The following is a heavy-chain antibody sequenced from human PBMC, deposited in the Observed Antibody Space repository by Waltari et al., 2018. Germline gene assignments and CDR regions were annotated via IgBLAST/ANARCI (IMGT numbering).Heavy chain of an antibody. V-gene: IGHV3-7*01. J-gene: IGHJ4*02. CDR1: GLTFSSYW. Sequence: EVQLVESGGGLVQPGGSLRLSCAASGLTFSSYWMSWVRQAPGKGLEWVANIKQDGSEKYYVDSVKGRFTISRDNAKNSLYLQMNSLRAEDTAVYYCASRYFWSGYWSYWGQGTLVTVSS. CDR2: IKQDGSEK. CDR3: ASRYFWSGYWSY. D-gene: IGHD3-3*01.